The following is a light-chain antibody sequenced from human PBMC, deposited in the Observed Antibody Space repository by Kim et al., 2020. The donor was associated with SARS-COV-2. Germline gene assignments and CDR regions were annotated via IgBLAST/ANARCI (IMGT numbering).Light chain of an antibody. CDR1: TSNIGAGYE. Sequence: QRVTISCTGSTSNIGAGYEVHWYQQLPGTAPKLLIDGNTNRPSGVPDRFSASKSGTSASLAITGLQAGDEADYYCQSFDNILSGSLFGGGTKLTVL. CDR2: GNT. CDR3: QSFDNILSGSL. J-gene: IGLJ2*01. V-gene: IGLV1-40*01.